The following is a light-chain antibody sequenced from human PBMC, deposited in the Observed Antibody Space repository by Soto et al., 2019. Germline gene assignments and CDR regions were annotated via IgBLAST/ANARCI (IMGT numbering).Light chain of an antibody. CDR1: QSIDSW. V-gene: IGKV1-5*03. Sequence: DIQMTQSPSTLSISVGDRVTITCRASQSIDSWLAWYQQKPGKAPNLLIYKASFLESGVPSRFSGRGSGTEFTLTISSLQPDDFATYYCQQYNTYPYAFGQGTKLEI. CDR3: QQYNTYPYA. CDR2: KAS. J-gene: IGKJ2*01.